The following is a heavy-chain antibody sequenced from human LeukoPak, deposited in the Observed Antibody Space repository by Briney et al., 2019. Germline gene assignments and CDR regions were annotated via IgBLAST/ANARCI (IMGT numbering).Heavy chain of an antibody. CDR3: ATRIAAAGTWGY. CDR2: VSGSGDST. CDR1: KFNFNIYG. D-gene: IGHD6-13*01. V-gene: IGHV3-23*01. J-gene: IGHJ4*02. Sequence: GGSLRLSCTTSKFNFNIYGMTWVRQAPGRGLEWVFSVSGSGDSTQYAASVQGRFTISRDYSKNTLYLQMNSLRAEDTAIYYCATRIAAAGTWGYWGQGTLVTVSS.